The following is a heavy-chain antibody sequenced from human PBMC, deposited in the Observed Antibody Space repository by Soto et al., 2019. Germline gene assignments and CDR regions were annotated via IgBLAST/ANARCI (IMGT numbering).Heavy chain of an antibody. CDR1: GYTFTTYD. Sequence: ASVKVSCKASGYTFTTYDIHWVRQATGQGLEWMGWMNPSTGKTGYAQQFLGRVTMTRDTSISPAYMELSSLRSEDTAVYYCASGRFGEWLLKYWRQGALVTVSS. J-gene: IGHJ4*02. D-gene: IGHD3-3*01. V-gene: IGHV1-8*02. CDR2: MNPSTGKT. CDR3: ASGRFGEWLLKY.